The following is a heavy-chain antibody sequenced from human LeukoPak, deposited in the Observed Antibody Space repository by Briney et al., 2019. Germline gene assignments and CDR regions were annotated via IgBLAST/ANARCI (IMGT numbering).Heavy chain of an antibody. CDR2: INPNSGGT. V-gene: IGHV1-2*02. D-gene: IGHD1-1*01. J-gene: IGHJ4*02. CDR3: ARVKDGLEYHSFDY. Sequence: ASVRVSCKASGYTFTGYYIHWVRQAPGQGLEWMGWINPNSGGTDYAQKFQGRVSMTRDTSISTAYMEVSSLRSDDTAVFFCARVKDGLEYHSFDYWGQGTLVTVSS. CDR1: GYTFTGYY.